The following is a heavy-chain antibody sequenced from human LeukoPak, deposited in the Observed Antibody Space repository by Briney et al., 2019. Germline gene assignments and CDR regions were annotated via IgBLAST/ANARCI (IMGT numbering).Heavy chain of an antibody. V-gene: IGHV4-59*08. CDR2: IYYSGST. CDR1: GGSISSYY. D-gene: IGHD3-10*01. Sequence: SETLSLTCTVSGGSISSYYWSWLRQPPGKGLEWIGYIYYSGSTNYNPSLKSRVTISVDTSENQFSLKLSFVTAADTAVYYCARHEYNYGSGTYYYYGMDVWSQGTTVTVAS. J-gene: IGHJ6*02. CDR3: ARHEYNYGSGTYYYYGMDV.